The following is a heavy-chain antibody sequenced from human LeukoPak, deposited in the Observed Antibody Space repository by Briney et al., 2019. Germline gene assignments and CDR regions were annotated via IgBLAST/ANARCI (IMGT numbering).Heavy chain of an antibody. J-gene: IGHJ4*02. CDR2: ISYDGSNK. CDR1: GFTFSSYG. D-gene: IGHD6-6*01. V-gene: IGHV3-30*03. CDR3: ARDNTGGEYSSSSDY. Sequence: PGGSLRLSCAASGFTFSSYGMHWVRQAPGKGLEWVAVISYDGSNKYYADSVKGRFTISRDNAKNSLYLQMNSLRAEDTAVYYCARDNTGGEYSSSSDYWGQGTLVTVSS.